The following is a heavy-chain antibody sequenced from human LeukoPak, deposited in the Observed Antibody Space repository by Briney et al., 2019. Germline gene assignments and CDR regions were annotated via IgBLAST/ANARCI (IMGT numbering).Heavy chain of an antibody. D-gene: IGHD3-10*01. V-gene: IGHV3-21*01. CDR1: GFTFSGYS. CDR3: ARAGYYYGSGSYYYGMDV. CDR2: ISSSSSYI. J-gene: IGHJ6*04. Sequence: GRSLRLSCAASGFTFSGYSMNWVRQAPGKGLEWVSSISSSSSYIYYADSVKGRFTISRDNAKNSLYLQMNSLRAEDTAVYYCARAGYYYGSGSYYYGMDVWGKGTTVTVSS.